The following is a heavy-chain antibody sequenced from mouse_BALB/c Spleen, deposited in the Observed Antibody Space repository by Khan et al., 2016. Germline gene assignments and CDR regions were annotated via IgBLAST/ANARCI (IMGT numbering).Heavy chain of an antibody. Sequence: QVQLKQSGPGLVAPSQSLSITCTVAGFSLTTYGIHWVRQPPGKGLEWLGIIWAGGRTKYKSALMSRLSISKDNSKNQGFLKVARVETDDTAMYTCDRDSGSGLYYFDYWGQGTSLTVSS. V-gene: IGHV2-9*02. CDR1: GFSLTTYG. CDR3: DRDSGSGLYYFDY. J-gene: IGHJ2*03. CDR2: IWAGGRT. D-gene: IGHD1-3*01.